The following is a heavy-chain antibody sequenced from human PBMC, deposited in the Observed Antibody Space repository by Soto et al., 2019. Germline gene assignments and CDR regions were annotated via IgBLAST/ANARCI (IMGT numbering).Heavy chain of an antibody. D-gene: IGHD5-12*01. CDR2: ISYDGSNK. Sequence: GGSLRLSCAAPGFTFSSYAMHWVRQAPGKGLEWVAVISYDGSNKYYADSEKGRFTISRDNSKNTLYLQMNSLRAEDTAVYYCARDGDVDIVATIQLDYWGQGTLVTVS. CDR1: GFTFSSYA. J-gene: IGHJ4*02. V-gene: IGHV3-30-3*01. CDR3: ARDGDVDIVATIQLDY.